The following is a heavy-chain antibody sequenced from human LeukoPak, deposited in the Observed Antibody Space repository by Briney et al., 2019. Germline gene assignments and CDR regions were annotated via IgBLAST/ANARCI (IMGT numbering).Heavy chain of an antibody. Sequence: SETLSLTCTVSGGSISSYYWSWIRQPPGKGLEWIGYIYTSGSTNYNPSLKSRVTISVDTSKNQFSLKLSSVTAADTAVYYCARLTPGTYSSGPMGYYYYMDVWGKGTTVTVSS. J-gene: IGHJ6*03. CDR2: IYTSGST. V-gene: IGHV4-4*09. D-gene: IGHD6-19*01. CDR1: GGSISSYY. CDR3: ARLTPGTYSSGPMGYYYYMDV.